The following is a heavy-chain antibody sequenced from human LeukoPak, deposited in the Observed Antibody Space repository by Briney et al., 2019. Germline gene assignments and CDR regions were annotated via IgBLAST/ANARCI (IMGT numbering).Heavy chain of an antibody. V-gene: IGHV3-21*01. Sequence: GGSLRLSCVASGFTFSNYGMHWVRQAPGKGLEWVSSISSSSSYIYYADSVKGRFTISRDNAKNSLYLQMNSLRAEDTAVYYCARVGYCTNGVCYGSDYWAREPWSPSPQ. CDR1: GFTFSNYG. CDR3: ARVGYCTNGVCYGSDY. J-gene: IGHJ4*02. CDR2: ISSSSSYI. D-gene: IGHD2-8*01.